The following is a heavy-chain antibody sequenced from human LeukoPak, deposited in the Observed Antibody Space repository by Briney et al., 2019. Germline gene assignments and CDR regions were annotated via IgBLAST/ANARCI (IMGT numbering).Heavy chain of an antibody. CDR2: IFHSGHT. V-gene: IGHV4-38-2*02. CDR1: AYSISSGYY. D-gene: IGHD4-17*01. Sequence: SETLSLTCTVSAYSISSGYYWGWIRQPPGKGLEWIASIFHSGHTYCNPSLKSRVTISVDTSKNQISLKLSSVTAADTAVYYCARDRLHYGEYEKTFDYWGQGTLVTVSS. J-gene: IGHJ4*02. CDR3: ARDRLHYGEYEKTFDY.